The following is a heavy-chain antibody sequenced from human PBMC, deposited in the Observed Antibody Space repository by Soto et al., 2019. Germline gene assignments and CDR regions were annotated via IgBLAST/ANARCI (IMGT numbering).Heavy chain of an antibody. D-gene: IGHD2-15*01. Sequence: QVQLQQWGAGLLKPSETLSLTCAVYGGSFSGYYWSWIRQPPGKGLERIGEINHDGGTNYNPSLKSRVTISVDTSTNQFSLKLSSVTAADTAVYYCARTPHVVVVAAKWFDPWGQGTLVTVSS. CDR3: ARTPHVVVVAAKWFDP. J-gene: IGHJ5*02. CDR2: INHDGGT. CDR1: GGSFSGYY. V-gene: IGHV4-34*01.